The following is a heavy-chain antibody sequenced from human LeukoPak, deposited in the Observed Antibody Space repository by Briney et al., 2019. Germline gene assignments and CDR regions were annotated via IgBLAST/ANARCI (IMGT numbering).Heavy chain of an antibody. V-gene: IGHV1-18*01. CDR1: GYTFTSYG. CDR2: ISAYNGNT. D-gene: IGHD1-7*01. J-gene: IGHJ6*03. Sequence: ASVKVSCKASGYTFTSYGISWVRQAPGQGLEWMGWISAYNGNTNYAQKLQGRVTMTTDTSTSTAYMELRSLRSDDTAVYYCARALDWNSYYYYYYMDVWGKGTTVTVSS. CDR3: ARALDWNSYYYYYYMDV.